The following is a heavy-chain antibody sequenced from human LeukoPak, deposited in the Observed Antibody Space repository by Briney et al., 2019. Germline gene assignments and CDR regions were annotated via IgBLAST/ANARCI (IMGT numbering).Heavy chain of an antibody. Sequence: RGSLRLSCAASGFTFNSYAMTWVRQAPGEGLEWVSSISGNGGSTYYTDSVKGRFTISRDNSKNTLYLQMNSLRAEDTAAYYCAKDLRVIVVTYYMDVWGKGTTVTVSS. CDR2: ISGNGGST. J-gene: IGHJ6*03. D-gene: IGHD2-2*01. CDR3: AKDLRVIVVTYYMDV. V-gene: IGHV3-23*01. CDR1: GFTFNSYA.